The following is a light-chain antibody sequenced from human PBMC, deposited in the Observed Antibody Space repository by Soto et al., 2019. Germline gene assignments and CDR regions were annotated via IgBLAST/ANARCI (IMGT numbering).Light chain of an antibody. Sequence: DIQMTQSPSTVSASVGDGVTITCRASQSIRTWLAWYQQKPGNPPKLLIYDASTLESGVSSGFSGSGSGTEFTLTISSLQPDDFATYYCQQYNSYPYTFGQATKVDIK. V-gene: IGKV1-5*01. CDR2: DAS. J-gene: IGKJ2*01. CDR3: QQYNSYPYT. CDR1: QSIRTW.